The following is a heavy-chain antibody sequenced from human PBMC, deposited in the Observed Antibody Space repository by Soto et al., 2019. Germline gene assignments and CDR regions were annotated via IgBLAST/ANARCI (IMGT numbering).Heavy chain of an antibody. CDR1: GFSFSSYT. V-gene: IGHV3-48*02. CDR3: ARDHLFALDY. Sequence: EVQLVESGGGLVQPGGSLRLSCAASGFSFSSYTMNWVRQAPGKGLEWVSYIGFGTTTIYYADSVKGRFTISRDNAKNSLYLQMNSLSDEDTAVYYGARDHLFALDYWGQGTLVNVSS. CDR2: IGFGTTTI. J-gene: IGHJ4*02.